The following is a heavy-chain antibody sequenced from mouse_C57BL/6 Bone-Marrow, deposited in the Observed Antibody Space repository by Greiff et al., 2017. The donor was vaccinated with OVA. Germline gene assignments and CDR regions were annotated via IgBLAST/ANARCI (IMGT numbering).Heavy chain of an antibody. CDR3: VRWGYYEMFAY. Sequence: EAGGGLVQPKGSLKLSCAASGFSFNTYAMNWVRQAPGKGLEWVARIRSKSNNYATYYADSVKDRFTISRDDSESMLYLQMNNLKTEDTAMYYCVRWGYYEMFAYWGQGTLVTVSA. V-gene: IGHV10-1*01. J-gene: IGHJ3*01. D-gene: IGHD2-3*01. CDR2: IRSKSNNYAT. CDR1: GFSFNTYA.